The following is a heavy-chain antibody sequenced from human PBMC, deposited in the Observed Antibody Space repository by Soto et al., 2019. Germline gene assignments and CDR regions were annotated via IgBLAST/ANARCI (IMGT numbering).Heavy chain of an antibody. CDR2: IYYSGST. CDR3: ARHTKYPTTVPTFLGGGFFGFDY. D-gene: IGHD4-4*01. Sequence: QLQLQESGPGLVKPSETLSLTCTVSGGSISSSSYYWGWIRQPPGKGLEWIGSIYYSGSTYYNPSLKLRAPISVATFKTRFSLRLSSVTAAVTAVYSWARHTKYPTTVPTFLGGGFFGFDYWGQGTLVTVSS. CDR1: GGSISSSSYY. J-gene: IGHJ4*02. V-gene: IGHV4-39*01.